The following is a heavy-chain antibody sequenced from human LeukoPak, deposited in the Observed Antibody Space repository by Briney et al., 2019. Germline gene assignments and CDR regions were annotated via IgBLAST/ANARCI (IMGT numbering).Heavy chain of an antibody. V-gene: IGHV4-34*01. J-gene: IGHJ4*02. CDR3: ARQRYYYDSSGYSDFDY. CDR2: INHSGST. D-gene: IGHD3-22*01. CDR1: GGSFSGYY. Sequence: SETLSLTCAVYGGSFSGYYWSWIRQPPGKGLEWIGEINHSGSTNYNPSLKSRVTISVDTSKNQFSLKLSSVTAADTAVYYCARQRYYYDSSGYSDFDYWGQGTLVTVSS.